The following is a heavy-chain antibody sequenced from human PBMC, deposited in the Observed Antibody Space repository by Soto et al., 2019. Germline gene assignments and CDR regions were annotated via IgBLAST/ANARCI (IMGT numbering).Heavy chain of an antibody. J-gene: IGHJ4*02. V-gene: IGHV3-48*02. CDR3: VRGVVVVVGSTAENFDH. CDR2: ISYSGETK. D-gene: IGHD2-15*01. CDR1: GFTFTKYS. Sequence: PGESLKISCVTSGFTFTKYSMNWVRQAPGKGLEWVSYISYSGETKYYADSLKGRYAISRDDAKNSVYLQMNSLRDEDTAFYYCVRGVVVVVGSTAENFDHWGQGTLVTVSS.